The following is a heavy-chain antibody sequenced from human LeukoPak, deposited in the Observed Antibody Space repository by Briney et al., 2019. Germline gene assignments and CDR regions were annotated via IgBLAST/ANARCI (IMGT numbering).Heavy chain of an antibody. D-gene: IGHD6-6*01. V-gene: IGHV4-30-2*01. CDR2: IYHSGST. J-gene: IGHJ3*02. CDR3: ARGRIAARFVRLGNAFDI. Sequence: PSQTLSLTCTVSGGSFSTGGYYWSWIRQPPGKGLEWIGYIYHSGSTYYNPSLKSRVTISVDTSKNQFSLKLSSVTAADTAVYYCARGRIAARFVRLGNAFDIWGQGTMVTVSS. CDR1: GGSFSTGGYY.